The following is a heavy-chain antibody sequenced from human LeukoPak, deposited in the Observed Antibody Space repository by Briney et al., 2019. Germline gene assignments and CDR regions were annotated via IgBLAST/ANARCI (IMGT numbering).Heavy chain of an antibody. Sequence: GGSLRLSCAASGFTFSSYWMSWVRQAPGQGLEWVAYINQDGSEKYYVDSVKGRFTISRDNAKNSLYLQMNSLRAEDTAVYYCARAYGDYREDAFDIWGQGTMVTVSS. V-gene: IGHV3-7*01. CDR1: GFTFSSYW. J-gene: IGHJ3*02. CDR3: ARAYGDYREDAFDI. CDR2: INQDGSEK. D-gene: IGHD4-17*01.